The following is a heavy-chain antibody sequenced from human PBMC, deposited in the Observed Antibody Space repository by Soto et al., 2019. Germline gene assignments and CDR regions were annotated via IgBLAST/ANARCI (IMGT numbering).Heavy chain of an antibody. CDR1: GFTFSSYS. CDR2: ISSSSSTI. V-gene: IGHV3-48*02. D-gene: IGHD6-13*01. Sequence: WSLRLSCAASGFTFSSYSMNWVRQAPGKGLEWVSYISSSSSTIYYADPVKGRFTISRDNAKNSLYLQMNSLRDEDTAVYYCARGVYSSSWPHTTEYFQHWGQGTLVTVSS. CDR3: ARGVYSSSWPHTTEYFQH. J-gene: IGHJ1*01.